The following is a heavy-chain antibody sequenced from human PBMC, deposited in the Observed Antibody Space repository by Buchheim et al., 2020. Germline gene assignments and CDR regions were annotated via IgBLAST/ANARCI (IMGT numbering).Heavy chain of an antibody. V-gene: IGHV3-30*18. CDR2: ISYDGSNK. Sequence: QVQLVESGGGVVQPGRSLRLSCAASGFTFSSYGMHWVRQAPGKGLEWVAVISYDGSNKYYADSVKGRFTISRDNSKNTLYLQMNSLRAEDTAVYYCAKDQEGYSSGWYLAFDIWGQGT. CDR1: GFTFSSYG. CDR3: AKDQEGYSSGWYLAFDI. D-gene: IGHD6-19*01. J-gene: IGHJ3*02.